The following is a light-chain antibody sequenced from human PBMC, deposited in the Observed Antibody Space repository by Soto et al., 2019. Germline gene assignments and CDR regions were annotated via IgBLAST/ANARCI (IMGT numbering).Light chain of an antibody. CDR2: GAS. Sequence: EIVLTQSPGTLSLSPGERATLSCRASQSVSSSYLAWYQQKPGQAPRLLIYGASSRATGIPDRFTGSGSGTDFTLTISRLEPEDVAVYYCQQYCTTPLCFVGGTKVEIK. CDR1: QSVSSSY. J-gene: IGKJ4*01. V-gene: IGKV3-20*01. CDR3: QQYCTTPLC.